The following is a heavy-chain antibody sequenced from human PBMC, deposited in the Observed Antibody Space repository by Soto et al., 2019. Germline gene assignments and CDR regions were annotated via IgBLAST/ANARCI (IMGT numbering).Heavy chain of an antibody. D-gene: IGHD1-26*01. Sequence: GGSLRLSCADSGFTFSRYEMNWVRQAPGKGLEWVSYVSSSSSTLYYADSVKGRFTISRDNAKNSLYLQMNSLRAEDTAVYYCARGGSGSYFWYFDLWGRGTLVTVSS. CDR2: VSSSSSTL. CDR3: ARGGSGSYFWYFDL. CDR1: GFTFSRYE. V-gene: IGHV3-48*03. J-gene: IGHJ2*01.